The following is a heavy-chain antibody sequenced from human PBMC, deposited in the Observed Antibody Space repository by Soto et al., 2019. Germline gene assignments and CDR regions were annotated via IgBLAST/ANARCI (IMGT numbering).Heavy chain of an antibody. D-gene: IGHD6-13*01. J-gene: IGHJ6*02. CDR1: GDTFTRYA. V-gene: IGHV1-3*01. CDR3: ASSNIAAAPYGMDV. Sequence: VASVKVSCKACGDTFTRYAMHWVRQAPGQRLEWMGWINAGNGNTKYSQKFQGRVTITRDTSASTAYMELSSLRSEDTAVYYCASSNIAAAPYGMDVWGQGTTVTVSS. CDR2: INAGNGNT.